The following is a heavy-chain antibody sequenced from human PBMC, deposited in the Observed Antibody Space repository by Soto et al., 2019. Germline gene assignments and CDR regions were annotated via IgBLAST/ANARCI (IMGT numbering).Heavy chain of an antibody. Sequence: QVQLVQSGAEVKKPGASVKVSCKASGYTFTGYYMHWVRQAPGQGLEWMGWINPNSGGTNYAQKFQGWVTMTRDTSISTAYMELSRLRSDDTAVYYCAREWRLDSSGYYYAWFDYWGQGNLVTVSS. CDR3: AREWRLDSSGYYYAWFDY. V-gene: IGHV1-2*04. J-gene: IGHJ4*02. CDR1: GYTFTGYY. D-gene: IGHD3-22*01. CDR2: INPNSGGT.